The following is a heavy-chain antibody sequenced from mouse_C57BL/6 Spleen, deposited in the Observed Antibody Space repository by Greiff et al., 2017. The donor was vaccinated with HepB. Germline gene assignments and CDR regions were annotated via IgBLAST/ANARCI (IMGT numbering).Heavy chain of an antibody. J-gene: IGHJ3*01. Sequence: VQLQQSGAELARPGASVKMSCKASGYTFTSYTMHWVNQRPGQGLEWIGYINPSSGYTKYNQKFKDKATLTADKSSSTAYMQLSSLTSEDSAVYYCAGDVGAWFAYWGQGTLVTVSA. CDR2: INPSSGYT. V-gene: IGHV1-4*01. CDR1: GYTFTSYT. CDR3: AGDVGAWFAY.